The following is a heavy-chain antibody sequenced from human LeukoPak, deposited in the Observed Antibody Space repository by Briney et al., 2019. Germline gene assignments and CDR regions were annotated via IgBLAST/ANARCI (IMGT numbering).Heavy chain of an antibody. CDR3: ASVVGGYYPPVEGFDI. Sequence: LPGGSLRLSCAASGFTFSSYWMHWIRQVPGKGLVWVSHINGDGSTTSYADSVKGRFTISRDNAKNTLYLQMNSLSAEDTAVYYCASVVGGYYPPVEGFDIWGQETMVTVSS. CDR1: GFTFSSYW. D-gene: IGHD3-3*01. J-gene: IGHJ3*02. V-gene: IGHV3-74*01. CDR2: INGDGSTT.